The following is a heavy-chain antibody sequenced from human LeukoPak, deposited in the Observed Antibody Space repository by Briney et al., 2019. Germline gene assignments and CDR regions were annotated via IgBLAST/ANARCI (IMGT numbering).Heavy chain of an antibody. Sequence: ASVKVSCKASGGTFSSYAISWVRQAPGQGLEWMGGIIPIFGTANYAQKFQGRVTITADESTSTACMELSSLRSEDTAVYYCARELYCSGGSCYQRESYYFDYWGQGTLVTVSS. V-gene: IGHV1-69*01. CDR1: GGTFSSYA. CDR3: ARELYCSGGSCYQRESYYFDY. CDR2: IIPIFGTA. D-gene: IGHD2-15*01. J-gene: IGHJ4*02.